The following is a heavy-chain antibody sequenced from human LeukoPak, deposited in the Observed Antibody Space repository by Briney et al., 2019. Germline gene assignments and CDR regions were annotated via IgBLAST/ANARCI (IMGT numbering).Heavy chain of an antibody. D-gene: IGHD3-16*01. V-gene: IGHV1-69*05. J-gene: IGHJ4*02. CDR1: GGTFSSYA. Sequence: VASVKVSCKASGGTFSSYAIGWVRQAPGQGLEWMGGIIPIFGTANYAQKFQGRVTITTDESTSTAYMELSSLRSEDTAVYYCARGNYDYVWGSPFDYWGQGTLVTVSS. CDR3: ARGNYDYVWGSPFDY. CDR2: IIPIFGTA.